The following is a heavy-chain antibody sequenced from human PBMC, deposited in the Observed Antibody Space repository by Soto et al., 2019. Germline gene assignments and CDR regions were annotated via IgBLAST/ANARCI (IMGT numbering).Heavy chain of an antibody. V-gene: IGHV1-3*01. CDR2: INAGNGNT. CDR3: ARAHYDILTGYSLNWLDP. Sequence: ASVKVSCKASGYTFTSYAMHWVRQAPGQRLEWMGWINAGNGNTKYSQKFQGRVTITRDTSASTAYMELSSLRSEDTAVYYCARAHYDILTGYSLNWLDPWGQGTLVTVS. D-gene: IGHD3-9*01. J-gene: IGHJ5*02. CDR1: GYTFTSYA.